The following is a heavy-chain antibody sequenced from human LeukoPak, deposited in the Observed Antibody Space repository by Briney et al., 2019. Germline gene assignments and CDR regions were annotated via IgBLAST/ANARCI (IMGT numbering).Heavy chain of an antibody. CDR1: GFTFSSYG. V-gene: IGHV3-33*01. J-gene: IGHJ4*02. CDR2: IWYDGSNK. CDR3: ARTPDGSALDY. Sequence: GGSLRLSCAASGFTFSSYGMHWVRQAPGKGLEWVAVIWYDGSNKYYADSVKGRFTISRDNSKNTLYLQMNSLRAEDTAVYYCARTPDGSALDYWGQGTLVTVSP. D-gene: IGHD3-10*01.